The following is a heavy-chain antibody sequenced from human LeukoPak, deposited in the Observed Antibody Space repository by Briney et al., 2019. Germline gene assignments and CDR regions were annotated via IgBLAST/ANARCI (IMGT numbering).Heavy chain of an antibody. Sequence: GGSLRLSCAASGFAFNTYAMNWVRQAPGKGLEWVSAISDSGGSTYYADSVKGRFTISRDNSKNTVYLQIHRLRAEDTAVYYCAKGKGSSSSSIDWWGQGTLVTVSS. J-gene: IGHJ4*02. CDR1: GFAFNTYA. V-gene: IGHV3-23*01. D-gene: IGHD2-15*01. CDR3: AKGKGSSSSSIDW. CDR2: ISDSGGST.